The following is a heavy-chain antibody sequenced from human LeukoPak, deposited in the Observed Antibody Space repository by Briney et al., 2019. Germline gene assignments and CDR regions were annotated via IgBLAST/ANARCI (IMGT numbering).Heavy chain of an antibody. Sequence: ASVKVSCKASGYTFTSYDINWVRQATGQGLEWMGWMNPNSGNTGYAQKFQGRVTMTRNTSISTAYMELSSLRSEDTAVYYCARSSVQYGSGSRCLGYWGQGTLATVSS. CDR1: GYTFTSYD. J-gene: IGHJ4*02. CDR2: MNPNSGNT. V-gene: IGHV1-8*01. D-gene: IGHD3-10*01. CDR3: ARSSVQYGSGSRCLGY.